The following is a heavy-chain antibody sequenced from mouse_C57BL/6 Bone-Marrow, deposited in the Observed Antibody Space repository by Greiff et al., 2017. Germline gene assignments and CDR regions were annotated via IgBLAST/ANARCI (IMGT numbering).Heavy chain of an antibody. CDR3: ARPYYGYDGEDWYFDV. D-gene: IGHD2-9*01. V-gene: IGHV1-72*01. CDR1: GYTFTSYW. CDR2: IDPNSGGT. Sequence: QVQLQQPGAELVKPGASVKLSCKASGYTFTSYWMHWVKQRPGRGLEWIGRIDPNSGGTKYNEKFKSKATLTVDKPSSTAYMQLSSLTSEDSAVXYCARPYYGYDGEDWYFDVWGTGTTVTVSS. J-gene: IGHJ1*03.